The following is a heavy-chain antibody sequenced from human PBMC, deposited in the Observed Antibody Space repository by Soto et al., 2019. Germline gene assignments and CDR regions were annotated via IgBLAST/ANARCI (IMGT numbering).Heavy chain of an antibody. D-gene: IGHD6-19*01. CDR2: ISFDGSNK. V-gene: IGHV3-30*03. CDR3: ARCDSNGSGWHCYFHY. J-gene: IGHJ4*02. CDR1: GFIFSGDG. Sequence: QVQLVESGGGVVQPGKSLRLSCAASGFIFSGDGMHWVRQTPGKGLEWVAVISFDGSNKYYADSVKGRFTISRDNSKSTLYLQMNSLRAEDTAVYYCARCDSNGSGWHCYFHYWGQGTLITVSS.